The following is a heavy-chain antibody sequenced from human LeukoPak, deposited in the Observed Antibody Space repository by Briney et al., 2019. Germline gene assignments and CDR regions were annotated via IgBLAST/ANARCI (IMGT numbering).Heavy chain of an antibody. D-gene: IGHD6-13*01. CDR3: AKGGDSSSWNFDY. V-gene: IGHV3-23*01. CDR2: ISGSGGRT. CDR1: GFTFSSYD. Sequence: GTLRLSCAASGFTFSSYDMSWVRQAPGKGLEWVSGISGSGGRTYYADSAKGRFTISRDNSKNTLYLQMNSLRAEDSAVYYCAKGGDSSSWNFDYWGQGTLVTVSS. J-gene: IGHJ4*02.